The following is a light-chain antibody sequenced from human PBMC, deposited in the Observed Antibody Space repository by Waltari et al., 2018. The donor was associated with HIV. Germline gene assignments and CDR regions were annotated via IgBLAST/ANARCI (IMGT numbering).Light chain of an antibody. Sequence: EIVLTPSPATLSLSPGERATLSCRASQSVSSYLAWYQQKPGQAPRLLIYDASNRATGVPARFSGSGSGTDFTLTISSLEPEDFAVYYCQQRSNWPPIFTFGPGTKVDIK. V-gene: IGKV3-11*01. CDR3: QQRSNWPPIFT. CDR1: QSVSSY. J-gene: IGKJ3*01. CDR2: DAS.